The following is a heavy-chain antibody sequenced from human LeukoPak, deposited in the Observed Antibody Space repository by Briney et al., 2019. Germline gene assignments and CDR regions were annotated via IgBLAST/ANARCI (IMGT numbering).Heavy chain of an antibody. D-gene: IGHD3-22*01. CDR2: IKEDGGEK. Sequence: PGGSLRLSCAASGFTFSIYGTHWVRQAPGKGLEWVANIKEDGGEKYYVDSVKGRFTISRDNAKNSLYLQMNGLRAEDTAVYYCARSLVIDYWGQGTLVTVSS. J-gene: IGHJ4*02. CDR1: GFTFSIYG. V-gene: IGHV3-7*01. CDR3: ARSLVIDY.